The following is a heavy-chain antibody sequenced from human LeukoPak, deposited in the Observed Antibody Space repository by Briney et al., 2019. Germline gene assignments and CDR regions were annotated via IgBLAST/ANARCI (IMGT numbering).Heavy chain of an antibody. CDR2: IYYSGST. J-gene: IGHJ6*02. Sequence: SETLSFTCTVSGGSISSYYWSWIRQPPGKGLEWIGYIYYSGSTNYNPSLKSRVTISVDTSKNQFSLKLSSVTAADTAVYYCARWDTTVTTPLGLASYYYYGMDVWGQGTTVTVSS. CDR3: ARWDTTVTTPLGLASYYYYGMDV. V-gene: IGHV4-59*01. D-gene: IGHD4-17*01. CDR1: GGSISSYY.